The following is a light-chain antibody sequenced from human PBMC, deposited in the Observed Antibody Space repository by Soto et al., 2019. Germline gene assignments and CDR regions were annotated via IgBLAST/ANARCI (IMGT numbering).Light chain of an antibody. J-gene: IGLJ2*01. CDR1: SSHIGTNY. V-gene: IGLV1-47*02. CDR3: AAWDDSLRGPV. Sequence: QSVLTQPPSASGTPGQRVTISCSGSSSHIGTNYVYWYQQLPGTAPKLLIYSNNQRPSGVPDRFSGSKSGTSASLAISGLRSEDEADYYWAAWDDSLRGPVFGGGTKLTVL. CDR2: SNN.